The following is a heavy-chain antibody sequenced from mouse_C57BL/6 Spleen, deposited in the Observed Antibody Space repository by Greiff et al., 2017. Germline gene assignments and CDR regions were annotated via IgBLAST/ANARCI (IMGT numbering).Heavy chain of an antibody. D-gene: IGHD1-1*01. V-gene: IGHV2-3*01. CDR2: IWGDGST. Sequence: QVQLQQSGPGLVAPSQSLSITCTVSGFSLTSYGVSWVRQPPGKGLEWLGVIWGDGSTNYHSALISRLSISKDNSKSKVFLKLNSLQTDDTATYYCARGKLITTVVAGTYYAMDYWGQGTSVTVSS. CDR3: ARGKLITTVVAGTYYAMDY. J-gene: IGHJ4*01. CDR1: GFSLTSYG.